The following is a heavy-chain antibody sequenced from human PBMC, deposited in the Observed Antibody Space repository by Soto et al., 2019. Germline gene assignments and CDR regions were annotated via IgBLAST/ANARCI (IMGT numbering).Heavy chain of an antibody. D-gene: IGHD1-7*01. CDR2: IIPIFGTA. Sequence: QVQLVQSGAEVKKPGSSVKVSCKASGGTFSSYAISWVRQAPGQGLEWMGGIIPIFGTANYAQKFQGRVTIPADESTSTAYMELSSLRSEDTAVYYCAREKLITGTTSGFVRDAFDIWGQGTMVTVSS. CDR1: GGTFSSYA. V-gene: IGHV1-69*12. CDR3: AREKLITGTTSGFVRDAFDI. J-gene: IGHJ3*02.